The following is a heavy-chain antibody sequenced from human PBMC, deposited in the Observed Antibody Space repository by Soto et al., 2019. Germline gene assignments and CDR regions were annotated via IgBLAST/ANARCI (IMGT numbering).Heavy chain of an antibody. J-gene: IGHJ3*02. V-gene: IGHV3-23*05. CDR1: GFTFSDYS. Sequence: EVQLLESGGGLVQPGGSLRLSCAGSGFTFSDYSMSWVRQAPGKGLEWVSASSGSSTYYADSVKGQFTISRDNSKNTVYLQMNSQIAEDTAIYYCAKRLLSGAARGAFDIWGQGTMVTVSS. CDR2: SSGSST. D-gene: IGHD2-15*01. CDR3: AKRLLSGAARGAFDI.